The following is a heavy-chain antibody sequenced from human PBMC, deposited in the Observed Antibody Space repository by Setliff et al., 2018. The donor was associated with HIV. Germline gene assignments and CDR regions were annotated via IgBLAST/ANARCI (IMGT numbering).Heavy chain of an antibody. CDR3: VRDAEGLAAGAIYLYIDV. J-gene: IGHJ6*03. CDR1: GDSISGGSSY. V-gene: IGHV4-61*02. CDR2: IYTRGST. Sequence: SETLSLTCTVSGDSISGGSSYWSWIRQPAGKGLEGIGRIYTRGSTNYNPSLKSRVTISVDTSKTQFSLKMHYATAADTALYYCVRDAEGLAAGAIYLYIDVWGKGTTVTVSS. D-gene: IGHD3-3*02.